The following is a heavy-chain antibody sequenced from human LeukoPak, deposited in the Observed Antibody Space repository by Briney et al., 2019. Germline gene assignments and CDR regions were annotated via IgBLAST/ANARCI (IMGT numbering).Heavy chain of an antibody. J-gene: IGHJ4*02. CDR2: IYYSGST. CDR1: GGSISSGDYY. V-gene: IGHV4-30-4*02. CDR3: AREDSSSWYPGGFDY. Sequence: SETLPLTCTVSGGSISSGDYYWSWIRQPPGKGLEWIGYIYYSGSTYYNPSLKSRVTISVDTSKNQFSLKLSSVTAADTAVYYCAREDSSSWYPGGFDYWGQGTLVTVSS. D-gene: IGHD6-13*01.